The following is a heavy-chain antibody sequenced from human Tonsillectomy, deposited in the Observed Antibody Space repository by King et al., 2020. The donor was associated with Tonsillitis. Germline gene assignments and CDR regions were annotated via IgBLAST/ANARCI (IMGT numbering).Heavy chain of an antibody. J-gene: IGHJ6*02. D-gene: IGHD3-9*01. CDR2: IKQDGREK. CDR3: ARDGGITIYYYHGMDV. Sequence: VQLVESGGGLVQPGGSLRLSCAASEFTSSSYWMSWVRQAPGKGLEWVANIKQDGREKNYVDSVKGRFTISRANTKNSLYLQMNSLRAEETAVYYCARDGGITIYYYHGMDVWGQGTTVTVSS. CDR1: EFTSSSYW. V-gene: IGHV3-7*01.